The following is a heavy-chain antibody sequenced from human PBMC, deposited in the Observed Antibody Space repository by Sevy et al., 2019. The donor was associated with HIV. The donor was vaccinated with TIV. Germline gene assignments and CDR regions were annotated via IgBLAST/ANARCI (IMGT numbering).Heavy chain of an antibody. CDR2: FDPEDGET. CDR3: ATLFGGVISGWFDP. CDR1: GYTLTELS. D-gene: IGHD3-16*01. V-gene: IGHV1-24*01. Sequence: ASVKVSCKVSGYTLTELSMHWVRQAPGKGLEWMGGFDPEDGETIYAQKFQGRVTMTEDTSTDTAYMELRSLGSADTAVYYCATLFGGVISGWFDPWGQGTLVTVSS. J-gene: IGHJ5*02.